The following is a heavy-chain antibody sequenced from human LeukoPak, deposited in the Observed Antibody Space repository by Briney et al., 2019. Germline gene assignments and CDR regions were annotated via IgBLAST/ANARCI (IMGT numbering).Heavy chain of an antibody. V-gene: IGHV4-4*08. Sequence: SETLSHTPIDSRGSISRYNWCWIPQPPGKGLEWIGHIYDSRITNYNPSLKSRVTISVDTSKNLSSLKMSSVTAADTSVYYCARAGNGYRIEAAGATRFDPWGKGTLATVSS. CDR2: IYDSRIT. D-gene: IGHD6-13*01. CDR1: RGSISRYN. J-gene: IGHJ5*02. CDR3: ARAGNGYRIEAAGATRFDP.